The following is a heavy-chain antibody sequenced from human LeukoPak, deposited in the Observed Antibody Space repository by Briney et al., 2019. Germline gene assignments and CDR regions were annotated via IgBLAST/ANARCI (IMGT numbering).Heavy chain of an antibody. V-gene: IGHV4-30-2*01. Sequence: PSQTLSLTCAVSGGSISSGGYSWSWIRQPPGKGLEWIGYIYHSGSTYYNPSLKSRVTISVDTSKNQFSLKLSSVTAADTAVYYCARVSPPYYYDSSGELDYWGQGTLVTVSS. CDR2: IYHSGST. CDR1: GGSISSGGYS. J-gene: IGHJ4*02. D-gene: IGHD3-22*01. CDR3: ARVSPPYYYDSSGELDY.